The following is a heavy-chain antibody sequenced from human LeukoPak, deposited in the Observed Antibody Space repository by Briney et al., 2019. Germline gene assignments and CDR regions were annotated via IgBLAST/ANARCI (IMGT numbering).Heavy chain of an antibody. D-gene: IGHD2-15*01. CDR2: IYHSGST. J-gene: IGHJ4*02. V-gene: IGHV4-4*02. CDR1: GGSISSSNR. CDR3: ARDSRMRYCSGGSCYSRLYY. Sequence: SGTLSLTCAVSGGSISSSNRWSWVRQPPGKGLEWIGEIYHSGSTNYNPSLKSRVTISVDKSKNQFSLKLSSVTAADTAVYYCARDSRMRYCSGGSCYSRLYYWGQGTLVTVSS.